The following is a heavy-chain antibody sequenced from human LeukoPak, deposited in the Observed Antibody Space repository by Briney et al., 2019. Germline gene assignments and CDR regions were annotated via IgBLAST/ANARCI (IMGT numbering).Heavy chain of an antibody. V-gene: IGHV3-30*04. J-gene: IGHJ4*02. D-gene: IGHD5-24*01. Sequence: GSLRLSCTASGFTFSNYAILWVRQAPGKGLEWVAVISYDGGSKYYADSVKGRFTISRDNSDNTLFLLMNSLRADDTAVYYCARVSRDGYNYVNYWGQGTLVTVSS. CDR1: GFTFSNYA. CDR3: ARVSRDGYNYVNY. CDR2: ISYDGGSK.